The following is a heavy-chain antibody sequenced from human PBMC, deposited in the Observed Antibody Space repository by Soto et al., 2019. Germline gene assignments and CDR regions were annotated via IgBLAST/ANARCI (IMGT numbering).Heavy chain of an antibody. V-gene: IGHV4-4*02. CDR3: ARSFGWYAFDQ. CDR2: IHQSGIP. J-gene: IGHJ4*02. CDR1: SASIDNN. Sequence: QMQLLESGPGLVKPSETLSLTCAVSSASIDNNWNWVRQPPGKGLERIGEIHQSGIPYKNPSLKRRVTMSVDKPKNQFSLTLSSVTAADTAVYFCARSFGWYAFDQWGQGTLFTVSS. D-gene: IGHD6-19*01.